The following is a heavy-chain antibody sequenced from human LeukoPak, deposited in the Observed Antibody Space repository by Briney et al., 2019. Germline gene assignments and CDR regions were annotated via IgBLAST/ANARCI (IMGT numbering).Heavy chain of an antibody. CDR2: INHSGST. D-gene: IGHD5-18*01. V-gene: IGHV4-34*01. J-gene: IGHJ4*02. Sequence: MPSETLSLTCAVYGGSFSGYYWSWIRQPPGKGLEWIGEINHSGSTNYNPSLKSRVTISVDTSKNQFSLKLSSVTAAGTAVYYCARGRPRRGYSYGYNPHTFDYWGQGTLVTVSS. CDR1: GGSFSGYY. CDR3: ARGRPRRGYSYGYNPHTFDY.